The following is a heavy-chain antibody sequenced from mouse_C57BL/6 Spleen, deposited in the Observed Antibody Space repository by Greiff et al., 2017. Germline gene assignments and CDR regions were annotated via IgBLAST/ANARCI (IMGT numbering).Heavy chain of an antibody. D-gene: IGHD2-5*01. V-gene: IGHV1-50*01. CDR1: GYTFTSYW. CDR2: IDPSDSYT. J-gene: IGHJ1*03. CDR3: ARRGYSNYPWYFDV. Sequence: VQLQQPGAELVKPGASVKLSCKASGYTFTSYWMQWVKQRPGQGLEWIGEIDPSDSYTNYNQKFKGKATLTVDTSSSTAYMPLSSLTSEDSAVYYCARRGYSNYPWYFDVWGTGTTVTVSS.